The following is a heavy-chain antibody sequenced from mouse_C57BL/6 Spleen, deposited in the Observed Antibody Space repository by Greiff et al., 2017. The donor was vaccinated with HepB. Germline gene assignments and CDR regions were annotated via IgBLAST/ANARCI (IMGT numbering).Heavy chain of an antibody. D-gene: IGHD4-1*01. Sequence: DVMLVESGGGLVKPGGSLKLSCAASGFTFSDYGMHWVRQAPENGLEWVAYISSGSSTIYYADTVKGRFTISRDNAKNTLFLQMTSLRSEDTAMYYCARETDWFAYWGQGTLVTVSA. V-gene: IGHV5-17*01. CDR1: GFTFSDYG. CDR2: ISSGSSTI. CDR3: ARETDWFAY. J-gene: IGHJ3*01.